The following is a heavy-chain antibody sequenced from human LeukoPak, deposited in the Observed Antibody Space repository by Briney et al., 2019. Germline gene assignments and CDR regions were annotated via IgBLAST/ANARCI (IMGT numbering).Heavy chain of an antibody. J-gene: IGHJ4*02. D-gene: IGHD3-3*02. CDR3: ARERILGPGHQFDY. Sequence: ASVKVSCKASGYTFAAYYMYWVRRAPGQGLEWMGWIRPNSGGTNYTQKFQGRVTMTRDTSINTAYMELSRLTSDDAAVYYCARERILGPGHQFDYWGQGTLVTVSS. CDR1: GYTFAAYY. V-gene: IGHV1-2*02. CDR2: IRPNSGGT.